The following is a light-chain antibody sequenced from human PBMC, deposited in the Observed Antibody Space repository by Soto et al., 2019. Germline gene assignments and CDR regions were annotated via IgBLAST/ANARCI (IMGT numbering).Light chain of an antibody. V-gene: IGKV3-15*01. J-gene: IGKJ4*01. CDR3: QQYNNWPPLT. CDR1: QSVRSN. CDR2: GAS. Sequence: VVMTQSPATLSVSPGERATLSCRASQSVRSNLAWYQQKPGQAPRLLIYGASTRATGIPARFSGSGSGTEFTLTISGLPSEDFAVYYCQQYNNWPPLTFGGGTKVEIK.